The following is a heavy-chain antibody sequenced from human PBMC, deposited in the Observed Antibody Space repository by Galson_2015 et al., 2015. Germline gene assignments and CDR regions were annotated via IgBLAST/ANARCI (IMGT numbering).Heavy chain of an antibody. J-gene: IGHJ4*02. Sequence: PALVKPTQTLTLTCTFSGFSLSTNGVGVGWIRQPPRKALGWLALIYWDDDKRYSPSLKSRLTITKDTSKNQVVLTMTNMDPVDTATYYCARRPFYGDYFDYWGQGTLVTVSS. CDR2: IYWDDDK. V-gene: IGHV2-5*02. D-gene: IGHD4-17*01. CDR1: GFSLSTNGVG. CDR3: ARRPFYGDYFDY.